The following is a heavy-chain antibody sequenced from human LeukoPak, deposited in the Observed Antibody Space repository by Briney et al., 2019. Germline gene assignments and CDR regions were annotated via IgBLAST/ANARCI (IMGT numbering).Heavy chain of an antibody. D-gene: IGHD6-13*01. CDR3: ARLVAVAPMYVFDI. V-gene: IGHV4-59*08. Sequence: SETLSLTCTVSGGPISTYYWTWLRQPPGKGLEWIGYVYYTGGTNYNPSLKSRATISVDMSKNQFSLKLNSVTAADRAVYFCARLVAVAPMYVFDIWGQGTMVTVFS. CDR2: VYYTGGT. CDR1: GGPISTYY. J-gene: IGHJ3*02.